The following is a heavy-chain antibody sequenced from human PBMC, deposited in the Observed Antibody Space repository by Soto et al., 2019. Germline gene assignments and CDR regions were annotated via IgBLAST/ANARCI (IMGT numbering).Heavy chain of an antibody. V-gene: IGHV3-30*18. D-gene: IGHD1-1*01. Sequence: GGSLRLSCAASGFTFSSYGMHWVRQAPGKGLEWVAVISYDGSNKYYADSVKGRFTISRDNSKNTLYLQMNSLRAEDTAVYYCAKDEWKLEITYDYYGMDVWGQGTTVNVSS. J-gene: IGHJ6*02. CDR2: ISYDGSNK. CDR1: GFTFSSYG. CDR3: AKDEWKLEITYDYYGMDV.